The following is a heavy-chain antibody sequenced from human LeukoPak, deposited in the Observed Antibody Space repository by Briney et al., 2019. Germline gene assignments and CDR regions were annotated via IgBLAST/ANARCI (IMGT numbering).Heavy chain of an antibody. CDR3: ATFSGAHHKTFDS. CDR1: GLTFRNYW. V-gene: IGHV3-7*01. CDR2: IKQDGSDK. Sequence: GGSLRLSCAASGLTFRNYWMSWVRQAPGKGLEWVANIKQDGSDKFYVDSVNGRFTISRDNAKNSLYLQMNTLRAEDTAIYYCATFSGAHHKTFDSWGQGTLVTVSS. J-gene: IGHJ4*02. D-gene: IGHD1-14*01.